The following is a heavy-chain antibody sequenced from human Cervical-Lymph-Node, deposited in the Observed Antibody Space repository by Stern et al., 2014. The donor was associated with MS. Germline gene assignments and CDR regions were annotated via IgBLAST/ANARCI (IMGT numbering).Heavy chain of an antibody. CDR3: AHHRRITTFSSYWFDP. D-gene: IGHD3-3*01. V-gene: IGHV2-5*02. CDR2: IYWDDDK. CDR1: GFSLSTRGVG. J-gene: IGHJ5*02. Sequence: QVTLRESGPTLVKPTQTLTLTCACSGFSLSTRGVGVGWIRQPPGKALEWLAVIYWDDDKRYSPSLKSRLTITKDTSKNQVVLAMTNMHPEDTGTYYCAHHRRITTFSSYWFDPWGQGTLVTVSS.